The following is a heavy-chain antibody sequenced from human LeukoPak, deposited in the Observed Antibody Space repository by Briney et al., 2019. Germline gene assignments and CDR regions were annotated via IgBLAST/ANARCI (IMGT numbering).Heavy chain of an antibody. J-gene: IGHJ3*02. D-gene: IGHD6-13*01. CDR2: IDWDDDK. V-gene: IGHV2-70*04. CDR3: AQGIAAAGFYAFDI. Sequence: ESGPALVKPTQTLTLTCTFSGFSLSTTKMRVSWIRQPPGKALEWLSLIDWDDDKFYSTSLKSRLTISKYTSKNQVVLTMTNMDPVDTATYYCAQGIAAAGFYAFDIWGQGTMVTVSS. CDR1: GFSLSTTKMR.